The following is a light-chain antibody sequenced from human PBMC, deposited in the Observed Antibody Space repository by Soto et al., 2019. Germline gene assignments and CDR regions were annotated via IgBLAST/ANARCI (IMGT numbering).Light chain of an antibody. CDR2: EVR. V-gene: IGLV2-14*01. CDR3: SSRTTSNPYV. Sequence: QSALTQPASVSGSPGQSITISCTGTSSDIGAYNSVSWYQQHPGKAPKLMISEVRNRPSGVSNRFSASKSVNTASLTISGLQAEDEADDYCSSRTTSNPYVFGTGTKLTVL. CDR1: SSDIGAYNS. J-gene: IGLJ1*01.